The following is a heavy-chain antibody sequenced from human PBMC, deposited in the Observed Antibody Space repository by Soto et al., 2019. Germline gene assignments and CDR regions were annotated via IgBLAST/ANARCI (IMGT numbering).Heavy chain of an antibody. D-gene: IGHD3-22*01. CDR1: GGSISSYY. J-gene: IGHJ4*02. V-gene: IGHV4-59*01. CDR2: IYYSGST. Sequence: PSETLSLTCTVSGGSISSYYWSWIRQPPGKGLEWIGYIYYSGSTNYNPSLKSRVTISVDTSKNQFSLKLSSVTAADTAVYYCATRAYYYDSSGYYYDYWGQGPQVIVSS. CDR3: ATRAYYYDSSGYYYDY.